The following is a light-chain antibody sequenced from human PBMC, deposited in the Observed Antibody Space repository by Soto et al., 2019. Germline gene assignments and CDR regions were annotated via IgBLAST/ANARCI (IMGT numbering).Light chain of an antibody. CDR2: AAS. V-gene: IGKV1-39*01. Sequence: DIQLTQSPSFLSASVGDRVTITCRASQGISSYLAWYQQKPGKAPKLLIYAASSLQSGVPSRFSGSGSGTDFTLTISSLQPEDFATYYCQQSYSTPPITFGQGTRLEIK. J-gene: IGKJ5*01. CDR1: QGISSY. CDR3: QQSYSTPPIT.